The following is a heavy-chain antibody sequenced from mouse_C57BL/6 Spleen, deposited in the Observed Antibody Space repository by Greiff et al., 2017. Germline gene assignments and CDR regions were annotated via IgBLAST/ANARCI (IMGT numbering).Heavy chain of an antibody. Sequence: VQLQQSGAELVKPGASVKISCKASGYSFTGYYMNWVKQSPEKSLEWIGEINPSTGGTTYNQKFKAKATLTVDKSSSTAYMQLKSLTSEDSAVYYCARGWDGVDYWGQGTTLTVSS. J-gene: IGHJ2*01. CDR1: GYSFTGYY. V-gene: IGHV1-42*01. CDR2: INPSTGGT. CDR3: ARGWDGVDY. D-gene: IGHD1-1*02.